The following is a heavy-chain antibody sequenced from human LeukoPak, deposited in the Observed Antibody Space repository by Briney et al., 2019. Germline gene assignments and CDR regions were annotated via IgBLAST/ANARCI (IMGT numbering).Heavy chain of an antibody. Sequence: GASVKVSCKATGYTFTGYYMHWVRQAPGQGLEWIGWINPNSGGTNYAQRFQGRVTMTRDTSISTAYMELSRLRSDDTAVYYCARDPSIYDFWSGYEYYFDYWGQGTLVTVSS. V-gene: IGHV1-2*02. CDR1: GYTFTGYY. J-gene: IGHJ4*02. CDR2: INPNSGGT. CDR3: ARDPSIYDFWSGYEYYFDY. D-gene: IGHD3-3*01.